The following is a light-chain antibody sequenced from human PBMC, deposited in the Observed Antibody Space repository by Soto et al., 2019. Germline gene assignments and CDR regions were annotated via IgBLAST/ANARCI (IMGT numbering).Light chain of an antibody. CDR1: KGIGDY. CDR2: GAS. CDR3: QKYNSAPLT. V-gene: IGKV1-27*01. J-gene: IGKJ4*01. Sequence: DIQVTQSPSSLSASVGDRVTITCRTSKGIGDYLAWYQQRPGKVPRLLIYGASTLQSGVPSRFSGGGSGPEYTLTISSLQPEDVASYYCQKYNSAPLTFGSGTKVEIK.